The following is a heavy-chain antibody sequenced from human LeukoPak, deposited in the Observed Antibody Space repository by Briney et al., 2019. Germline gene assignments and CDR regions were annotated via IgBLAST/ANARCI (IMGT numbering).Heavy chain of an antibody. D-gene: IGHD6-19*01. Sequence: GGSLSHSSAASGFTFDDYALNWVRPPPAKGEEGVFLISWECGSNYYADSVKGRFIISKDNSKNSQYMQLNSLRAEDTALYYCAKDDSSVWYFEYWGQGTLVTVSS. CDR2: ISWECGSN. J-gene: IGHJ4*02. CDR3: AKDDSSVWYFEY. V-gene: IGHV3-43D*03. CDR1: GFTFDDYA.